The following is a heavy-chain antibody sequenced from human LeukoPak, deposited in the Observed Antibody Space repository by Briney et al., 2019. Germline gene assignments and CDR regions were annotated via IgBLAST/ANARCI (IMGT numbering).Heavy chain of an antibody. V-gene: IGHV5-51*01. CDR3: ARRRPLIAAAAPDAFDI. Sequence: GESLKISCKGSGYSFTSYWIGWVRQMPGKGLEWMGIIYPGDSDTRYSPSFQGQVTISADKSISTAYLQWSSLKASDTAMYYCARRRPLIAAAAPDAFDIWGQGTMVTVSS. CDR2: IYPGDSDT. D-gene: IGHD6-13*01. CDR1: GYSFTSYW. J-gene: IGHJ3*02.